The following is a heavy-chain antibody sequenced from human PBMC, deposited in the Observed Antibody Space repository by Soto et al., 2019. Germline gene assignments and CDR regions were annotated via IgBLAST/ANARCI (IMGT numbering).Heavy chain of an antibody. D-gene: IGHD3-22*01. CDR2: INPSGGST. J-gene: IGHJ4*02. Sequence: SVKVTCKASGYTFTSNYRQWVRQAPGQGLEWMGIINPSGGSTSYAQKFQGRVTMTRDTSTSTVYMELSSLRSEDTAVYYCAYSSGYYFFDYWGQGTLVTVSS. CDR3: AYSSGYYFFDY. V-gene: IGHV1-46*01. CDR1: GYTFTSNY.